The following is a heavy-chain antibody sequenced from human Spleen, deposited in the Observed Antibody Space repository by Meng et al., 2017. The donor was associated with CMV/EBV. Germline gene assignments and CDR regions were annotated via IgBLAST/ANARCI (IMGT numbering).Heavy chain of an antibody. CDR1: GYSISSTNW. Sequence: QGQLQDSGPGLVKPSDPLSLPCAVSGYSISSTNWWGWIRQPPGKGLEWIGYIYYSGSTSYNPSLKSRVTMSVDTSKNQFSLNLNSVTAVDTAVYYCARNVPGTSAYYDWGQGTLVTVSS. CDR3: ARNVPGTSAYYD. CDR2: IYYSGST. V-gene: IGHV4-28*01. D-gene: IGHD3-22*01. J-gene: IGHJ4*02.